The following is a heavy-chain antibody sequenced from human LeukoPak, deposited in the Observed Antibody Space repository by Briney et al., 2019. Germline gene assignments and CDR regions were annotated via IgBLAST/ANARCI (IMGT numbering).Heavy chain of an antibody. J-gene: IGHJ6*02. CDR1: GFTFSNPW. Sequence: GGSLRLSCAASGFTFSNPWMNWVRQAPGKGLEWVAVISYDGSNKCYADSVKGRFTISRDNSKNTLYLQMNSLRAEDTAVYYCAKVRGRADYYYGMDVWGQGTTVTVSS. D-gene: IGHD3-10*01. CDR3: AKVRGRADYYYGMDV. V-gene: IGHV3-30*18. CDR2: ISYDGSNK.